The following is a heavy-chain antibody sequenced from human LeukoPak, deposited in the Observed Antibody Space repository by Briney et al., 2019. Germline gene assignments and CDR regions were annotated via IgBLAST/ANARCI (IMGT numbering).Heavy chain of an antibody. CDR2: IIPIFGTA. Sequence: ASVKVSCKASGGTFSSYAISWVRQAPGQGLEWMGGIIPIFGTANYAQKFQGRVTITADESTSTAYMELSSLRSEDTAVYYCARSSSIAAAGRYYYYYMDVWGKGTTVTISS. CDR3: ARSSSIAAAGRYYYYYMDV. D-gene: IGHD6-13*01. CDR1: GGTFSSYA. J-gene: IGHJ6*03. V-gene: IGHV1-69*13.